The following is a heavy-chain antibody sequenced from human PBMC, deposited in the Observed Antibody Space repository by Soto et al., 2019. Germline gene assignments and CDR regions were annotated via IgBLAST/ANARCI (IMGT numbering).Heavy chain of an antibody. V-gene: IGHV3-13*01. CDR3: ARGRQQLADYYYYYYMDV. D-gene: IGHD6-13*01. CDR2: IGTAGDT. J-gene: IGHJ6*03. Sequence: GGSLRLSCAASGFTFSSYDMHWVRQATGKGLEWVSAIGTAGDTYYPGSVKGRFTISRENAKNSLYLQMNSLRAGDTAVYYCARGRQQLADYYYYYYMDVWGKGTTVTVSS. CDR1: GFTFSSYD.